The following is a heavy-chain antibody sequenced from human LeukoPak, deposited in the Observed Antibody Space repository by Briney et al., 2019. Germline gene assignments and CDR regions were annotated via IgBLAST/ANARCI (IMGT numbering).Heavy chain of an antibody. CDR1: GFTFSSYS. D-gene: IGHD2-15*01. CDR3: ARGGGYRGASLETFYYYGMDV. J-gene: IGHJ6*02. CDR2: ISSSSSYI. Sequence: PGGSLRLSCAASGFTFSSYSVNWVRQAPGKGLEWVSSISSSSSYIYYADSVKGRFTISRDNAKNSLYLQMNSLRAGDTAVYYCARGGGYRGASLETFYYYGMDVWGQGTTVTVSS. V-gene: IGHV3-21*04.